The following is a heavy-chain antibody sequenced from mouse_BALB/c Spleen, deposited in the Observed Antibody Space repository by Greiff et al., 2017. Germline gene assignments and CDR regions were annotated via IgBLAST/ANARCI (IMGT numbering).Heavy chain of an antibody. Sequence: EVQRVESGGGLVQPGGSLKLSCAASGFTFSSYTMSWVRQTPEKRLEWVAYISNGGGSTYYPDTVKGRFTISRDNAKNTLYLQMSSLKSEDTAMYYCARPPFAYWGQGTLVTVSA. CDR1: GFTFSSYT. CDR2: ISNGGGST. CDR3: ARPPFAY. V-gene: IGHV5-12-2*01. J-gene: IGHJ3*01.